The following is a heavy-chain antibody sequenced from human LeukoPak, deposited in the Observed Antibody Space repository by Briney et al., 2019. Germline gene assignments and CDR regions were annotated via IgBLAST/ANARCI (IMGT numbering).Heavy chain of an antibody. V-gene: IGHV1-69*05. CDR2: IIPIFGTA. CDR1: GGTFSSYA. J-gene: IGHJ5*02. Sequence: ASVEVSCKASGGTFSSYAISWVRQAPGQGLEWMGGIIPIFGTANYAQKFQGRVTITTDESTSTAYMELSSLRSEDTAVYYCARGATVTTYDCFDPWGQGTLVTVSS. D-gene: IGHD4-17*01. CDR3: ARGATVTTYDCFDP.